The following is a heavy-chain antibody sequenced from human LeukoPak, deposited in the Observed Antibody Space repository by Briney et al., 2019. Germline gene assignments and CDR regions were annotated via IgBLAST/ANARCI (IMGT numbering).Heavy chain of an antibody. V-gene: IGHV3-23*01. J-gene: IGHJ4*02. Sequence: GGSLRLSCAASGFTFSSYAMSWVRQAPGKGLEWVSAISGSGGSTYYADSVKGRFTISRDNSKNTLYLQMNSLRAEDTAVYYCAKDRPNVDLVREDYLDYWGQGTLVTVSS. CDR1: GFTFSSYA. CDR2: ISGSGGST. D-gene: IGHD4-23*01. CDR3: AKDRPNVDLVREDYLDY.